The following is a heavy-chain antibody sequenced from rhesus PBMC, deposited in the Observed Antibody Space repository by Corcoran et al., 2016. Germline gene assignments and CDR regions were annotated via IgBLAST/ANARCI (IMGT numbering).Heavy chain of an antibody. CDR2: IRSKAYGGTA. CDR1: GFTFSDHY. Sequence: EVQLVESGGGLVQPGGSLRLSCAASGFTFSDHYMYWVRQAPGKGLEWVGFIRSKAYGGTAEYAASVKGRFTISRDDSKSIAYLQMNSLKTEDTAVYYCTRGYYDSGFLYYVDYWGQGVLVTVSS. D-gene: IGHD3-28*01. CDR3: TRGYYDSGFLYYVDY. V-gene: IGHV3-184*01. J-gene: IGHJ4*01.